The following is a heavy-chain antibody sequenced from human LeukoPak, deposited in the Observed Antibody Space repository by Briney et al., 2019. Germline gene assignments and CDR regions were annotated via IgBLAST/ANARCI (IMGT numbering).Heavy chain of an antibody. J-gene: IGHJ5*02. Sequence: GGSLRLSCAASGFTFSSYAMSWVRQAPGKGLEWVSAISGSGGSTYYADSVKGRFTISRDNSKNTLYLQMNSLRAEDTAVYYCAKGRSGWRDIGEKWFDPWGQGTLVTVSS. CDR2: ISGSGGST. D-gene: IGHD6-19*01. V-gene: IGHV3-23*01. CDR3: AKGRSGWRDIGEKWFDP. CDR1: GFTFSSYA.